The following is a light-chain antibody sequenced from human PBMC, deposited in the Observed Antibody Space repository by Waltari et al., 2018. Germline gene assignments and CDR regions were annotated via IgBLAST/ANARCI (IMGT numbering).Light chain of an antibody. CDR2: GAT. Sequence: AIQMTQSPSSLSASVVDRVTITCRASQGIRNDLGWYQQKPGKAPKLLIYGATSLQGGVPSRFSGSGSGREFTLTINSLQPEDLATYYCLQDYDYPWTFGQGTKVEIK. CDR3: LQDYDYPWT. V-gene: IGKV1-6*01. CDR1: QGIRND. J-gene: IGKJ1*01.